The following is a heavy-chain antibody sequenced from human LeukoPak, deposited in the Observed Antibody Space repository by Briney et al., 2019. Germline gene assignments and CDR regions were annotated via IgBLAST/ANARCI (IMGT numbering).Heavy chain of an antibody. D-gene: IGHD3-10*01. Sequence: PGRSLRLSRASSGFIFSSYCMHWVRQAPGKGLEDVALIWYDGSNKYYADSVKGRFTISRDNYKNTLYLQMNSLRVGDTAVYYCAKGGYGPRSYKGKSWFDLWGQGTMVSVSS. V-gene: IGHV3-33*06. CDR1: GFIFSSYC. CDR2: IWYDGSNK. J-gene: IGHJ5*02. CDR3: AKGGYGPRSYKGKSWFDL.